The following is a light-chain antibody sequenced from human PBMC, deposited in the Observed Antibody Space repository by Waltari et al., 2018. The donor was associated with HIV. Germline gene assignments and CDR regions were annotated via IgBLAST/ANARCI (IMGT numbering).Light chain of an antibody. CDR1: RRAVGTSDY. CDR2: DVT. V-gene: IGLV2-23*02. CDR3: CSFAGSNFV. J-gene: IGLJ1*01. Sequence: QSALTPPASVSGSPGQALTLSFTGSRRAVGTSDYISWYQQHPGTAPKLIISDVTERPSGISNRFSGSKSGTTASLTISGLQAEDEAEYFCCSFAGSNFVFGSGTKVTVL.